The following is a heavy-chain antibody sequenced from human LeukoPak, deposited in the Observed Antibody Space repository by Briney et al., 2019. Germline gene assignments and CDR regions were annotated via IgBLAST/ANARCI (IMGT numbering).Heavy chain of an antibody. D-gene: IGHD4-23*01. Sequence: ASVKVSCKASGYTFTGYYIHWVRQAPGQGLEWMGWINPNSGGTNYAQKFQGRVTMTRDTSISTAYMELSRLRSDDTAVYYCARENGGANWFDPWGQGTLVTVSS. CDR2: INPNSGGT. CDR1: GYTFTGYY. V-gene: IGHV1-2*02. J-gene: IGHJ5*02. CDR3: ARENGGANWFDP.